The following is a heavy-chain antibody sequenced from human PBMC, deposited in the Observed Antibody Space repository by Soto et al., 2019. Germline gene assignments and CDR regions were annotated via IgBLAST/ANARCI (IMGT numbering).Heavy chain of an antibody. CDR1: GGSFSGYY. Sequence: SETLSLTCAVYGGSFSGYYWSWIRQPPGKGLEWIVEINHSGSTNYNPSLKSRVTISVDTSKNQFSLKLSSVTAADTAVYYCARGTRRRGLFPNWFDPWGQGTLVTVSS. D-gene: IGHD6-25*01. V-gene: IGHV4-34*01. J-gene: IGHJ5*02. CDR2: INHSGST. CDR3: ARGTRRRGLFPNWFDP.